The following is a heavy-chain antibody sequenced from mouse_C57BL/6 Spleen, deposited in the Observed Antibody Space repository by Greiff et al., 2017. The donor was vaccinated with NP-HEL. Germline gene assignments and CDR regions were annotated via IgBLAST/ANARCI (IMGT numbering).Heavy chain of an antibody. Sequence: VQLQQSGPELVTPGASVKISCKASGYTFTDYYMNWVKQSHGKSLEWIGDINPNNGGTSYNQKFKGKATLTVDKSSSTAYMELRSLTSEDSAVYYCARGYGGRDYWGQGTTLTVSS. CDR1: GYTFTDYY. CDR2: INPNNGGT. D-gene: IGHD1-1*02. J-gene: IGHJ2*01. CDR3: ARGYGGRDY. V-gene: IGHV1-26*01.